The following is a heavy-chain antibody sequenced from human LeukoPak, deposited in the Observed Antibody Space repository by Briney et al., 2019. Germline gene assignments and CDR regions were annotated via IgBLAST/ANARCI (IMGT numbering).Heavy chain of an antibody. CDR2: INHSGST. V-gene: IGHV4-34*01. CDR1: GFTVSSNY. D-gene: IGHD1-26*01. CDR3: ARRRGGIVGATVHRAFDI. Sequence: PGGSLRLSCAASGFTVSSNYMSWVRQAPGKGLEWIGEINHSGSTNYNPSLKSRVTISVDTSKNQFSLKLSSVTAADTAVYYCARRRGGIVGATVHRAFDIWGQGTMVTVSS. J-gene: IGHJ3*02.